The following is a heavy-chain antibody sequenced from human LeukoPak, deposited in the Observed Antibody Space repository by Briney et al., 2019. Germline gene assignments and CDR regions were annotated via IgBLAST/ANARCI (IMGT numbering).Heavy chain of an antibody. D-gene: IGHD3-16*01. Sequence: PSETLSLTCAVSGGSIKTYNYYWAWLRQLPGKGLEWLATIYYSGNTYYNPSLKSRVIISVDTSRNHFSLKVNSVTAADTAVYYCARARLYSSDVPGWFDPWGRGILVTVSS. CDR1: GGSIKTYNYY. CDR3: ARARLYSSDVPGWFDP. V-gene: IGHV4-39*07. J-gene: IGHJ5*02. CDR2: IYYSGNT.